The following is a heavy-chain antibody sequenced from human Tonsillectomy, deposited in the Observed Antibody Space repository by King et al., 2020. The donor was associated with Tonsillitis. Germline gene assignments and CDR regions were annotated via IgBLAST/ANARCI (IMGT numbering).Heavy chain of an antibody. D-gene: IGHD3-10*01. Sequence: VQLQQWGAGLLKPSETLSLTCAVYGGSFSGYYWSWIRQPPGKGLEWIGEINHSGSTNYNPSLKSRVTISVDTSKNQFSLKLSSVTAADTAVYYCARGKKAGRGFGVRNNWFYYYYGMDVWGPGTTVTVSS. CDR3: ARGKKAGRGFGVRNNWFYYYYGMDV. CDR2: INHSGST. V-gene: IGHV4-34*01. J-gene: IGHJ6*02. CDR1: GGSFSGYY.